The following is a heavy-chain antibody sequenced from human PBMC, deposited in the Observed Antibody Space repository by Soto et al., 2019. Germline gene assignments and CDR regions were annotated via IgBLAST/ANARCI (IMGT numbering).Heavy chain of an antibody. CDR2: KSISGST. CDR3: ARSLGSAAGWSFDV. D-gene: IGHD3-16*01. J-gene: IGHJ4*02. V-gene: IGHV4-4*07. Sequence: SETLSLTCTVSGASMSDYFWTWIRLPAGQRLEWIGRKSISGSTDYNPSLKGRASMSVDTSKNQFSLRLISVTAADTALYYCARSLGSAAGWSFDVWGQGILVTVS. CDR1: GASMSDYF.